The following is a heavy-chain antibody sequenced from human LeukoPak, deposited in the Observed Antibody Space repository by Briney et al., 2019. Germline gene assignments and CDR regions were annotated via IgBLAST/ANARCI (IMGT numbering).Heavy chain of an antibody. V-gene: IGHV3-23*01. J-gene: IGHJ4*02. D-gene: IGHD3-3*01. CDR2: IGGSGGST. Sequence: PAGGSLRLSCAASGFTFSSYAMSWVRQAPGKGLEWVSAIGGSGGSTYYADSVKGRFTISRDNSKNTLYLQMNSLRAEDTAVYYCAKDLFADFWSGYYTSSEGEYVYWGQGTLVTVSS. CDR3: AKDLFADFWSGYYTSSEGEYVY. CDR1: GFTFSSYA.